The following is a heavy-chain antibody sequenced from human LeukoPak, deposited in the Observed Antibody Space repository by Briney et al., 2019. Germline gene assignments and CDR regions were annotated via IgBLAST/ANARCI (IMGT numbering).Heavy chain of an antibody. J-gene: IGHJ6*03. CDR2: IWYDGSNK. CDR3: AKNGGSDVSIAARRAGGNYYYYYMDV. D-gene: IGHD6-6*01. V-gene: IGHV3-33*06. Sequence: PGGSLRLSCAASGFTFSSYGVHWVRQAPGKGLEWVAVIWYDGSNKYYADSVKGRFTIYRDNSKNTLYLQMNSLTAEDTAVYYCAKNGGSDVSIAARRAGGNYYYYYMDVWGKGTTVTVYS. CDR1: GFTFSSYG.